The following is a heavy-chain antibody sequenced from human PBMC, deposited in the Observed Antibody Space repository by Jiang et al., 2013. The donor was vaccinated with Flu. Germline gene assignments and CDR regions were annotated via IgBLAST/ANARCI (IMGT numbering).Heavy chain of an antibody. Sequence: PGLVRPSQTLSLTCVITGDSVSSNSAAWNWIRQSPSRGLEWLGKTYYRSKWDSDFAESVKGRITISPDTSKNLVSLHLNSMTPEDTGIYYCARNPSGWSIYFDIWGQGSLVTVSS. D-gene: IGHD6-19*01. CDR2: TYYRSKWDS. CDR3: ARNPSGWSIYFDI. V-gene: IGHV6-1*01. J-gene: IGHJ4*02. CDR1: GDSVSSNSAA.